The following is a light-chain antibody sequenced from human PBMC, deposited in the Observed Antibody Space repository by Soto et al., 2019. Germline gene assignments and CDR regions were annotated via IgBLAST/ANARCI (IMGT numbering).Light chain of an antibody. CDR2: DVS. Sequence: ALTQPASVSGSPGQSITLSCTGTSSDVGGYNYVSWYQQHPGKAPKLMIYDVSNRPSGVSNRFSGSKSGNTASLTISGLQAEDEADYYCSSYTSSRSYVFGTGTKVTVL. CDR3: SSYTSSRSYV. J-gene: IGLJ1*01. CDR1: SSDVGGYNY. V-gene: IGLV2-14*01.